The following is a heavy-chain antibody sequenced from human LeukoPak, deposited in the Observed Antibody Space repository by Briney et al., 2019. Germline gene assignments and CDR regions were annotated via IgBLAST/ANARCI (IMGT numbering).Heavy chain of an antibody. J-gene: IGHJ6*03. D-gene: IGHD4-11*01. Sequence: GGSLRLSCAASGFTFSSYSMNWVRQAPGKGLEWVSSISSSSSYIYYADSVKGRFTISRDNAKNSLYLQMNSLRAEDTAVYYCARMTTVTTLGHYMDVWGKGTTVTVSS. CDR3: ARMTTVTTLGHYMDV. V-gene: IGHV3-21*01. CDR2: ISSSSSYI. CDR1: GFTFSSYS.